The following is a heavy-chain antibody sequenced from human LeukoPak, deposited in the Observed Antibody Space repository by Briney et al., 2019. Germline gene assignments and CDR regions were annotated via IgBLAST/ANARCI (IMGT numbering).Heavy chain of an antibody. V-gene: IGHV3-11*04. CDR1: GFTFSDYY. D-gene: IGHD4-23*01. J-gene: IGHJ4*02. CDR2: ISSSGSTI. CDR3: ARDYGGSSPFDY. Sequence: PGGSLRLSCAASGFTFSDYYMGWIRQAPGKGLEWVSYISSSGSTIYYADSVKGRFTISGDNAKNSLHLQMNSLRAEDTAVYYCARDYGGSSPFDYWGQGTLVTVSS.